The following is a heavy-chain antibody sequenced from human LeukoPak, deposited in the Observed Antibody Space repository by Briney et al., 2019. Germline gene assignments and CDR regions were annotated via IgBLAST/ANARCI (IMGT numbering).Heavy chain of an antibody. CDR1: GFTFSSYR. Sequence: GGSLRLSCAASGFTFSSYRMNWVRQAPGKGLEWVSYISSSSSTIYYADSVKGRFTISRDNAKNSLYLQMNSLRAEDTAVYYCARDVGRSSSWYWRGEFDPWGQGTLVTVSS. CDR3: ARDVGRSSSWYWRGEFDP. J-gene: IGHJ5*02. D-gene: IGHD6-13*01. V-gene: IGHV3-48*01. CDR2: ISSSSSTI.